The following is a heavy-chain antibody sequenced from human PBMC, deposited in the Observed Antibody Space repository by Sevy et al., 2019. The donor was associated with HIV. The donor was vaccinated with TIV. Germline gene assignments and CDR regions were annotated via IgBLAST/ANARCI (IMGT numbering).Heavy chain of an antibody. D-gene: IGHD2-2*01. CDR3: ARGSLIVVVPVGMDV. Sequence: GGSLRLSCAASGFTFSSYSMNWVRQAPGKGLEWVSSISSSSSYIYYADSVKGRFTISRDNAKNSLYLQMNSLRAEDTAVYYCARGSLIVVVPVGMDVWGQGTTVTVSS. CDR2: ISSSSSYI. V-gene: IGHV3-21*01. J-gene: IGHJ6*02. CDR1: GFTFSSYS.